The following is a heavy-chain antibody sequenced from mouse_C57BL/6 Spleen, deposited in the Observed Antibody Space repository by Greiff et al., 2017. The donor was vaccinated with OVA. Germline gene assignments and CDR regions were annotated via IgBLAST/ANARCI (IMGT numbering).Heavy chain of an antibody. CDR3: ARDETDPYAMDY. J-gene: IGHJ4*01. V-gene: IGHV3-6*01. CDR1: GYSITSGYY. Sequence: EVKLQESGPGLVKPSQSLSLTCSVTGYSITSGYYWTWIRQFPGNKLEWMGYISYDGSNNYNPSLKNRISITRDTSKNQFFLKLNSVTTEDTATYYCARDETDPYAMDYWGQGTSVTVSS. CDR2: ISYDGSN.